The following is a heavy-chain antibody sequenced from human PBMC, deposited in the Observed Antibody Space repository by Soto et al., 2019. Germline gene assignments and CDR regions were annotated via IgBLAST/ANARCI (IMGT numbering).Heavy chain of an antibody. CDR1: GFTFSSYG. CDR3: ARVAGDYVGYYYYGMDV. V-gene: IGHV3-33*01. CDR2: IWYDGSNK. D-gene: IGHD4-17*01. J-gene: IGHJ6*02. Sequence: QVQLVESGGGVVQPGRSLRLSCAASGFTFSSYGMHWVRQAPGKGLEWVAVIWYDGSNKYYADSVKGRFTISRDNSKNTLYLQMNSLRAEDRAVYYCARVAGDYVGYYYYGMDVWGQGTTVTVS.